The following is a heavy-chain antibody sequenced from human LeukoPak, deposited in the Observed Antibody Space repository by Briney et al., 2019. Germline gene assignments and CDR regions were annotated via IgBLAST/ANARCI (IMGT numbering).Heavy chain of an antibody. D-gene: IGHD2-2*01. CDR2: IIPIFGTA. J-gene: IGHJ4*02. CDR3: AVRWYQLPHY. CDR1: GGTFSSYA. V-gene: IGHV1-69*13. Sequence: GASVKVSCKASGGTFSSYAISWVRQAPGQGLEWMGGIIPIFGTANYAQKFQGGVTITADESTSTAYMELSSLRSEDTAVYYCAVRWYQLPHYWGQGTLVTVSS.